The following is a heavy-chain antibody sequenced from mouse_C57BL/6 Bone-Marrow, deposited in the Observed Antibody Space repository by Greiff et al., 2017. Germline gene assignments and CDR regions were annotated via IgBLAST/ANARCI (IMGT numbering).Heavy chain of an antibody. Sequence: QVQLKESGPELVKPGASVKISCKASGYAFSSSWMNWVKQRPGKGLEWIGRIYPGVGDTNYTGKFTGKATLTADKSSSTAYMQLSSLTSEDSAVYFCARGGYYWGQGTTLTVSS. V-gene: IGHV1-82*01. CDR3: ARGGYY. J-gene: IGHJ2*01. CDR2: IYPGVGDT. CDR1: GYAFSSSW.